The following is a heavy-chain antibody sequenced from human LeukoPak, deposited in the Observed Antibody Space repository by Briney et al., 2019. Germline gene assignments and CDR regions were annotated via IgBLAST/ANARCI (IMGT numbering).Heavy chain of an antibody. Sequence: ASVKVSCKASGYTFTSHAMHWVRQAPGQRLEWMGWINAGNGNTKYSQKFQGRVTITRDTSASTAYMELSSLRSEDTAVYYCARARAVASNTPGYWGQGTLVTVSS. D-gene: IGHD6-19*01. J-gene: IGHJ4*02. CDR1: GYTFTSHA. CDR2: INAGNGNT. V-gene: IGHV1-3*01. CDR3: ARARAVASNTPGY.